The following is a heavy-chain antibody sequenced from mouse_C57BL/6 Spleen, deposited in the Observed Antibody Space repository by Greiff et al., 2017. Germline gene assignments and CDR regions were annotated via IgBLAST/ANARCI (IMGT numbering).Heavy chain of an antibody. CDR3: ARSRYYGSSSDWYFDV. Sequence: EVKLQQSGPVLVKPGASVKMSCKASGYTFTDYYMNWVKQSHGKSLEWIGVINPYNGGTSYNQKFKGKATLTVDKSSSTAYMELNSLTSEDSAVYYCARSRYYGSSSDWYFDVWGTGTTVTVSS. J-gene: IGHJ1*03. V-gene: IGHV1-19*01. CDR1: GYTFTDYY. D-gene: IGHD1-1*01. CDR2: INPYNGGT.